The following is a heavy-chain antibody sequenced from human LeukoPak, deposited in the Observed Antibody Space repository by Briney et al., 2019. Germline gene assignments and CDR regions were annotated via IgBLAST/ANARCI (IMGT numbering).Heavy chain of an antibody. V-gene: IGHV1-69*02. CDR2: IIPILGIA. Sequence: SVKVSCKASGGTFSSYTISWVRQAPGQGLEWMGRIIPILGIANYAQKFQGRVTITADKSTSTAYMELSSLRSEDTAVYYCARHDYDFWSGYHYYKDVWGKGTTVTVSS. D-gene: IGHD3-3*01. J-gene: IGHJ6*03. CDR1: GGTFSSYT. CDR3: ARHDYDFWSGYHYYKDV.